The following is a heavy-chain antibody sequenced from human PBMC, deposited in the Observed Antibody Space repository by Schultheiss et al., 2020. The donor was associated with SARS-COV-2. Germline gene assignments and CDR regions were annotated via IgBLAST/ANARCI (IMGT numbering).Heavy chain of an antibody. V-gene: IGHV3-7*03. CDR1: GFTFSSYA. CDR2: IKQDGSEK. Sequence: GGSLRLSCAASGFTFSSYAMSWVRQAPGKGLEWVANIKQDGSEKYYVDSVKGRFTISRDNAKNSLYLQMNSLRAEDTAIYYCARINGYGSPFDSWGQGALVTVSS. J-gene: IGHJ4*02. CDR3: ARINGYGSPFDS. D-gene: IGHD3-10*01.